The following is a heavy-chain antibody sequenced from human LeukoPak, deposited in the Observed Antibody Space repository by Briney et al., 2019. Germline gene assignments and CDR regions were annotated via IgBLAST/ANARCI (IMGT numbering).Heavy chain of an antibody. Sequence: ASVKVSCKASGCTFSSYAISWVRQAPGQGLEWMGRIIPIFGTATYAQKFQGRVTITTDESTSTAYMELSSLRSEDTAVYYCARDYWRNSGSYYGVFDYWGQGTLVTVSS. CDR1: GCTFSSYA. CDR3: ARDYWRNSGSYYGVFDY. J-gene: IGHJ4*02. CDR2: IIPIFGTA. V-gene: IGHV1-69*05. D-gene: IGHD1-26*01.